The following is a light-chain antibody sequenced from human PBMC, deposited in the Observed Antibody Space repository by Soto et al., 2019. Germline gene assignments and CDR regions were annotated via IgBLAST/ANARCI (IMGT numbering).Light chain of an antibody. Sequence: EILMTPSPATLSVSPGARAPLFCRASQSVSSNLAWYQQKPGQAPRLLIHGATTRATGIPARFSGSKSGTECTLTISSLQSEDVSVYYCQQYNDWPWTFGQGTKVDI. CDR1: QSVSSN. CDR2: GAT. CDR3: QQYNDWPWT. V-gene: IGKV3-15*01. J-gene: IGKJ1*01.